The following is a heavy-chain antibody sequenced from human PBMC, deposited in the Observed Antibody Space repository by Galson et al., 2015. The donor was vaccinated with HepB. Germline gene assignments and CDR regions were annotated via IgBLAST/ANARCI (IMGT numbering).Heavy chain of an antibody. CDR2: INWDGSNT. D-gene: IGHD1-26*01. Sequence: SLRLSCAASGFTFDDYTLHWVRQPAGKGLEWVSFINWDGSNTDYADSVKGRFAISRDNSKNSLYLQMNSLSTEDTTLYYCAKGPYSGSIWHDAFDIWGQGTMVTVSS. V-gene: IGHV3-43*01. J-gene: IGHJ3*02. CDR3: AKGPYSGSIWHDAFDI. CDR1: GFTFDDYT.